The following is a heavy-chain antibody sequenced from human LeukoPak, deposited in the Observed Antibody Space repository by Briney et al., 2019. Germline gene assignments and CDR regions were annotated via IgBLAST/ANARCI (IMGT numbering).Heavy chain of an antibody. J-gene: IGHJ4*02. D-gene: IGHD6-13*01. Sequence: ASVKVSCKASGYTFTGYYMHWVRQAPGQGLEWMGWTNTNGGGTNYAQKFQGRVTMTRDTSISTAYMELSRLTPDDTALYYCARGIAAAKHDYWGQGTLVTVSS. CDR3: ARGIAAAKHDY. CDR2: TNTNGGGT. CDR1: GYTFTGYY. V-gene: IGHV1-2*02.